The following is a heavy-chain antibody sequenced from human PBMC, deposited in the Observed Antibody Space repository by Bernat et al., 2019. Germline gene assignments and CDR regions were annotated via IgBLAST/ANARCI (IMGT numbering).Heavy chain of an antibody. CDR1: GFTFSSYA. CDR3: AKNLQPVTVGYDFDY. CDR2: ISGSGGST. V-gene: IGHV3-23*01. Sequence: EVQLLESGGGLVQPGGSLRLSCAASGFTFSSYAMIWVRQAPGKGLEWVSAISGSGGSTYYADSVKGRFTISRDNSKNTLYLQMNSLRAEDTAVYYCAKNLQPVTVGYDFDYWGQGTLVTVSS. J-gene: IGHJ4*02. D-gene: IGHD5-12*01.